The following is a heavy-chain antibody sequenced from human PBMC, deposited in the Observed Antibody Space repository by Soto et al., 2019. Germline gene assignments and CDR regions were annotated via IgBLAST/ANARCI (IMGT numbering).Heavy chain of an antibody. J-gene: IGHJ4*02. D-gene: IGHD6-19*01. CDR2: VFHTGTT. CDR3: ARSAGWYAVHS. V-gene: IGHV4-4*02. CDR1: GDSVSSPYY. Sequence: QVQLQESGPGLVKPSGTLSLTCAVSGDSVSSPYYWCWVRQPPGKGLEWIGEVFHTGTTSYNPSLRGRVTISMDKSINLFSLDLSSVTAADTAVYYCARSAGWYAVHSWGPGTLVIVSS.